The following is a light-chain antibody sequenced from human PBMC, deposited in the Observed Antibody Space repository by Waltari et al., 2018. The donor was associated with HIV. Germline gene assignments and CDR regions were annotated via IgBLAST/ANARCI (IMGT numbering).Light chain of an antibody. J-gene: IGLJ3*02. CDR1: SSNIGEGYD. Sequence: QSVLTQPPSVSGAPGPRVSISCTGSSSNIGEGYDVHWYQELPGTAPKLLICGDTSRRSGVPDRFSGSTSGTSASLAITVLQFEDEADYYCQSYDSSLSAWVFGGGTKLTVL. V-gene: IGLV1-40*01. CDR2: GDT. CDR3: QSYDSSLSAWV.